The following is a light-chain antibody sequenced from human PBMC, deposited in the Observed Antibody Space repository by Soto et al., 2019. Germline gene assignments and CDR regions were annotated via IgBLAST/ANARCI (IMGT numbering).Light chain of an antibody. CDR1: QSVSSSY. J-gene: IGKJ5*01. Sequence: EIVLTQSPGTLSLSPGERATLSCRASQSVSSSYLAWYQQKPGQAPRLLIYGASSRPTGIPDRFSGSGSETDFTLTISGLRSEDSAVYFCQQYNNWPFSFGQGTRLEI. CDR3: QQYNNWPFS. CDR2: GAS. V-gene: IGKV3-20*01.